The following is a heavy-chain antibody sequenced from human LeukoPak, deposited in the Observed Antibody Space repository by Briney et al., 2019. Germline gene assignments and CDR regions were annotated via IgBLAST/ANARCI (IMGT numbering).Heavy chain of an antibody. CDR2: ISAYSGYT. J-gene: IGHJ6*02. CDR3: ARVGGGSGSYYNPTAYYYYGMDV. V-gene: IGHV1-18*01. CDR1: GYTFTNYG. D-gene: IGHD3-10*01. Sequence: ASVKVPCKASGYTFTNYGISWVRHAPGQGLEWMGWISAYSGYTNYAQKLQGRVTVTTDTSTSTAYMDLRSLSSDDTAVYYCARVGGGSGSYYNPTAYYYYGMDVWGQGTTVTVS.